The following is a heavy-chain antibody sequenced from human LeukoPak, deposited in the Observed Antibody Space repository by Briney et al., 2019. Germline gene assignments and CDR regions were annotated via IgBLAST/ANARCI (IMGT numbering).Heavy chain of an antibody. D-gene: IGHD6-13*01. CDR2: IDSDEFTT. CDR3: ARAAAGSGAFDI. CDR1: GFTFSSCW. V-gene: IGHV3-74*01. J-gene: IGHJ3*02. Sequence: PGGSLRLSCAASGFTFSSCWMHWVRQAPGKGLVWVSRIDSDEFTTTYADSVRGRFSISRDNAKNTLYLQMSSLRDEDTAVYYCARAAAGSGAFDIWGQGTRVTVSS.